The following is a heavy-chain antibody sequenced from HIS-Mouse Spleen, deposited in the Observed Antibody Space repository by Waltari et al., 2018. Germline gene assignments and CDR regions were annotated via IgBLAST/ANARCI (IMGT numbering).Heavy chain of an antibody. V-gene: IGHV3-53*01. CDR2: INSGGST. Sequence: EVQLVESGGGLIQPGGSLRRSCAASGFTVRSNSLSWVRQAPGKGLEWVSVINSGGSTYYADSVKGRFTISRDNSKNTLYLQMNSLRAEDTAVYYCARDTVIAARSYGMDVWGQGTTVTVSS. J-gene: IGHJ6*02. CDR3: ARDTVIAARSYGMDV. CDR1: GFTVRSNS. D-gene: IGHD6-6*01.